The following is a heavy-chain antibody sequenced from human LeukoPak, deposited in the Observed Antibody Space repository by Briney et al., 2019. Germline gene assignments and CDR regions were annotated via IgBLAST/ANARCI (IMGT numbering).Heavy chain of an antibody. V-gene: IGHV3-48*03. CDR3: ARMGLVTLDY. CDR1: GFTFTNYA. CDR2: IYSSGSTI. Sequence: GWSLRLSCAASGFTFTNYAMSWVRQAPGKGLEWVSYIYSSGSTIYYADSVKGRFTISRDNVKNSLYLQMSSLRAEDTAVYYCARMGLVTLDYWGQGTLVTVSS. J-gene: IGHJ4*02. D-gene: IGHD2-21*02.